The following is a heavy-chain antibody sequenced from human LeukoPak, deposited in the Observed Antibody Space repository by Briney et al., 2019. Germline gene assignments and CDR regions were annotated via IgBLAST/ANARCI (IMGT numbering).Heavy chain of an antibody. Sequence: ASVKVSCKASGYTFTGYYMHWVRQAPGQGLEWMGWINPNSGGTDYAQKFQGRVTMTRDTSISTAYMELSRLRSDDTAVYYCARVSVGGGSYGFTGYYYMDVWGKGTTVTVSS. J-gene: IGHJ6*03. CDR1: GYTFTGYY. CDR2: INPNSGGT. D-gene: IGHD3-16*01. CDR3: ARVSVGGGSYGFTGYYYMDV. V-gene: IGHV1-2*02.